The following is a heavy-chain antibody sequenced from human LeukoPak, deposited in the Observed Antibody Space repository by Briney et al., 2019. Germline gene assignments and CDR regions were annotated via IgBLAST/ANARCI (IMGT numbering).Heavy chain of an antibody. CDR2: FYYGGGT. CDR1: GASISSDNYY. V-gene: IGHV4-39*02. CDR3: TRDIGDFVSDF. Sequence: PSETLSLTCTVSGASISSDNYYWGWIRQPPGKGLEWIGSFYYGGGTFYNASLKSRLTMSVDTSENQFSLKLTSVTATDTAVYYCTRDIGDFVSDFWGQGTLVTVSS. D-gene: IGHD2-21*02. J-gene: IGHJ4*02.